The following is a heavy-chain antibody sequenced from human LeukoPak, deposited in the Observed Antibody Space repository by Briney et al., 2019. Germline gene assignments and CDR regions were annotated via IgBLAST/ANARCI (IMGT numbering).Heavy chain of an antibody. CDR3: ARDQSRYSGYDY. D-gene: IGHD5-12*01. CDR1: GGSISSYY. V-gene: IGHV4-59*01. J-gene: IGHJ4*02. CDR2: IYYSGST. Sequence: SETLSLTCTVSGGSISSYYWSWIRQPPGKGLEWIGYIYYSGSTNCNPSLKSRVTISVDTSKNQFSLKLSSVTAADTAVYYCARDQSRYSGYDYWGQGTLVTVSS.